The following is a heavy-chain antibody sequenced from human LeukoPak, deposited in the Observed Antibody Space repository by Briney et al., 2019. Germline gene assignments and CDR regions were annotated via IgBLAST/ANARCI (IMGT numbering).Heavy chain of an antibody. Sequence: ASVKVSCKASGYTYTNYDINWVRQATGQGLEWMGWMNPNSGNTGYVQKFKGRVTMTRDTSITTAYMELSSLRFDDTAVNYCARAKYGDLDSWGQGTLVTVSS. CDR1: GYTYTNYD. CDR2: MNPNSGNT. V-gene: IGHV1-8*01. CDR3: ARAKYGDLDS. D-gene: IGHD4-17*01. J-gene: IGHJ4*02.